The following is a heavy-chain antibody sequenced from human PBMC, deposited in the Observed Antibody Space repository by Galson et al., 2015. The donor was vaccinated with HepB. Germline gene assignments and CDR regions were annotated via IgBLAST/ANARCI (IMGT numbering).Heavy chain of an antibody. V-gene: IGHV3-74*01. CDR3: VRLMSEPGTDT. CDR2: INSDGSDT. Sequence: SLRLSCAASGFTFSYYWMHWVRQAPGKGLVWVSHINSDGSDTTYADSVKGRFTISRDNARNTVYLHMSSLRAEDTAEYYCVRLMSEPGTDTWGQGTLVTVSS. J-gene: IGHJ4*02. CDR1: GFTFSYYW. D-gene: IGHD6-13*01.